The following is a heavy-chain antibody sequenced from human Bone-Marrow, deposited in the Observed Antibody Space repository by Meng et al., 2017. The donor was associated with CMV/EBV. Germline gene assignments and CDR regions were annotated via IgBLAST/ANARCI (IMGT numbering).Heavy chain of an antibody. Sequence: GESLKISCASSGFTFSSYSMNWVRQAPGKGLEWVSYISSSSSTIYYADSVKGRFTISRDNAKNSLSLQMNSLRSEDTAVYYCARDQGYYYDSSAPGEYLDYWGQGTLVTVSS. D-gene: IGHD3-22*01. V-gene: IGHV3-48*04. CDR1: GFTFSSYS. J-gene: IGHJ4*02. CDR2: ISSSSSTI. CDR3: ARDQGYYYDSSAPGEYLDY.